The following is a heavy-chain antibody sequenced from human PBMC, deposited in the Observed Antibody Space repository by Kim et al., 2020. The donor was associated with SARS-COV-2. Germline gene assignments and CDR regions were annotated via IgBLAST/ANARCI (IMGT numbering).Heavy chain of an antibody. V-gene: IGHV1-24*01. Sequence: TIYAQEFQGRVTMTEDTSTDTAYMELRSLRSEDTAVYYCATVGDRLSFDYWGQGTLVTVSS. CDR2: T. D-gene: IGHD4-17*01. CDR3: ATVGDRLSFDY. J-gene: IGHJ4*02.